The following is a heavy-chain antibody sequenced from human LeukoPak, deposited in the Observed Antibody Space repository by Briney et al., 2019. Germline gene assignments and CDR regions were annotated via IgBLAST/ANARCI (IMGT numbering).Heavy chain of an antibody. J-gene: IGHJ4*02. CDR1: GGSISSYY. CDR2: IYYSGST. Sequence: SETLSLTCTVSGGSISSYYWSWIRQPPGKGLEWIGYIYYSGSTNYNPSLKSRVTISVDTSKSQFSLKLSSVTAADTAVYYCARSRGEYYYGSGSYFDYWGQGTLVTVSS. D-gene: IGHD3-10*01. V-gene: IGHV4-59*01. CDR3: ARSRGEYYYGSGSYFDY.